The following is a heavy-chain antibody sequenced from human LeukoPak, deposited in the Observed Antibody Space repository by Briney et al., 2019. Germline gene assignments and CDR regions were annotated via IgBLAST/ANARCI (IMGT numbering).Heavy chain of an antibody. V-gene: IGHV4-34*01. CDR3: ARELIVVVPAASWFDP. CDR1: GGSFSGYY. J-gene: IGHJ5*02. CDR2: INHSRST. D-gene: IGHD2-2*01. Sequence: SETLSLTCAVYGGSFSGYYWSWIRQPPGKGLEWIGEINHSRSTNYNPSLKSRVTISVDTSKNQFSLKLSSVTAADTAVYYCARELIVVVPAASWFDPWGQGTLVTVSS.